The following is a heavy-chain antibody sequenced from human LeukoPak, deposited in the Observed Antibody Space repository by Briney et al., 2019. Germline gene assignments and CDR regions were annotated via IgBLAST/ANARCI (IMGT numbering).Heavy chain of an antibody. Sequence: GVSLRLSCAASGFTFSSYSMNWVRQAPGKGLEWVSSISSSSSYIYYADSVKGRFTISRDNAKNSLYLQMNSLRAEDTAVYYCASPGIAAAGDAFDIWGQGTMVTVSS. D-gene: IGHD6-13*01. V-gene: IGHV3-21*01. CDR2: ISSSSSYI. CDR1: GFTFSSYS. J-gene: IGHJ3*02. CDR3: ASPGIAAAGDAFDI.